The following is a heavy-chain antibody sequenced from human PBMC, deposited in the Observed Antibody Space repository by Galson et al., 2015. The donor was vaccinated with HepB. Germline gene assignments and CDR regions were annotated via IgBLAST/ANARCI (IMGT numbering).Heavy chain of an antibody. D-gene: IGHD3-16*02. CDR3: ASVIPPPMTNGMDV. CDR2: IIPIFGIA. J-gene: IGHJ6*02. Sequence: SVKVSCKASGGTFSSYAISWVRQAPGQGLEWMGGIIPIFGIANYAQKFQGRVTITADESTSTAYMELSSLRSEDTAVYYCASVIPPPMTNGMDVWGQGTTVTVSS. V-gene: IGHV1-69*13. CDR1: GGTFSSYA.